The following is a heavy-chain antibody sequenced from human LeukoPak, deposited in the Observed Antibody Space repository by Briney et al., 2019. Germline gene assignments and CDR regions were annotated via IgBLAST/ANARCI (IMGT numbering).Heavy chain of an antibody. CDR1: GFTFSNYW. CDR2: IKEDGSEK. V-gene: IGHV3-7*04. D-gene: IGHD3-3*02. J-gene: IGHJ4*02. Sequence: GGSLRLSCAASGFTFSNYWMNWVRQAPGEGLEWGANIKEDGSEKYYVESVNGRFTISRDNTKNSLYLQMDSLRAEDTAVYYCARDSQHLNFDHWGQGTLVTVSS. CDR3: ARDSQHLNFDH.